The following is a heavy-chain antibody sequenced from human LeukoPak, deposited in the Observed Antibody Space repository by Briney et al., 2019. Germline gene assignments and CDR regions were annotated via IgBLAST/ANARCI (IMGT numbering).Heavy chain of an antibody. CDR3: ARDLHEGYYDFWSGPRGVDV. CDR1: GFTFSSYA. V-gene: IGHV3-30*04. Sequence: GGSLRLSRAASGFTFSSYAMHGVRQAPGKGLAGVAVISYDGNNKYYADSVKGRFTISRDNSKNTLYLQMNSLIAEDTAVYYCARDLHEGYYDFWSGPRGVDVWGQGTTVTVSS. CDR2: ISYDGNNK. D-gene: IGHD3-3*01. J-gene: IGHJ6*02.